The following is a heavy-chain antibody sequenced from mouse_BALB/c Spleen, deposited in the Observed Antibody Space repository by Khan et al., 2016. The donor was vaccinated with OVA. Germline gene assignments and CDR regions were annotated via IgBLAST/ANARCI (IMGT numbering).Heavy chain of an antibody. CDR2: TNPTNGRT. J-gene: IGHJ2*01. CDR1: GYTFTSYW. V-gene: IGHV1S81*02. CDR3: ARIKKIVATDFDY. D-gene: IGHD1-1*01. Sequence: QVQLQQPGAELVKAGASVKMSCKASGYTFTSYWMHWVKQRLGQGLEWFAETNPTNGRTYYKEKFKRKATLTVDKSSSTAYMLLSGPTFEDSAVYYCARIKKIVATDFDYWGQGTTLTVSS.